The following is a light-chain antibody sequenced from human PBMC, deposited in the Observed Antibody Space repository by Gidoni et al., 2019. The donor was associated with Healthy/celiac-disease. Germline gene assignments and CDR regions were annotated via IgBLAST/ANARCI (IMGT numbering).Light chain of an antibody. J-gene: IGKJ4*01. CDR1: QGISSY. CDR2: AAS. CDR3: QQLNSYPL. V-gene: IGKV1-9*01. Sequence: DIQWTQSPSFLSASVGDRVTITCRASQGISSYLTWYQQKPGKAPKLLIYAASTLQSGVPPRFSGSGSGTEFTLTISSLQPEDFATYYCQQLNSYPLFGGGTKVEIK.